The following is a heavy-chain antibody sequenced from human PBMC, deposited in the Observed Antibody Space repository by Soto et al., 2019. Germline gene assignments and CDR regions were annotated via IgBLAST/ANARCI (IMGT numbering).Heavy chain of an antibody. D-gene: IGHD6-6*01. CDR1: GASMSSGGYY. J-gene: IGHJ5*02. CDR3: ARDRHNNFFDP. Sequence: QLQLQESGPGLVKPSQTLSLTCTVSGASMSSGGYYWTWIRQSPGKGLEWIGYIYYSGSTYYNPSLESLVAISLDTSRSQFSLTLHSVTAADTAIYYCARDRHNNFFDPWGQGTLVTVSS. CDR2: IYYSGST. V-gene: IGHV4-31*01.